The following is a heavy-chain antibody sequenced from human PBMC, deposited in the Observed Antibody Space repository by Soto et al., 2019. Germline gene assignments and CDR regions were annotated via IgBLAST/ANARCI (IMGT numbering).Heavy chain of an antibody. D-gene: IGHD2-15*01. CDR2: VTADGGT. CDR1: GFTVSSHA. J-gene: IGHJ3*02. V-gene: IGHV3-23*01. Sequence: EVQVLESGGGLVQPGGSLRLSCEGSGFTVSSHAMTWIRQAPGQGPDWVSTVTADGGTYYADSVKGRFAMSRDTSENTLYLQMNSLGAEDSAAYYCAPHVSCSGGSCQYDAFAIRGQGTMVTVSS. CDR3: APHVSCSGGSCQYDAFAI.